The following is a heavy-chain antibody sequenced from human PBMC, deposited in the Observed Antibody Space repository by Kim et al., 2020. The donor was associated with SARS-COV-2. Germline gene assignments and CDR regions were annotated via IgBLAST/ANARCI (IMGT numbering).Heavy chain of an antibody. J-gene: IGHJ6*02. D-gene: IGHD4-4*01. CDR3: ARDFVTTINRYYYYGMDV. Sequence: GGSLRLSCAASGFTFSSYWMSWVRQAPGKGLEWVANIKKDGSEKYYADSVKGRFTISRDNAKNSLYLQMNSLRAEDTAVYYCARDFVTTINRYYYYGMDVWGQGTTVTVSS. CDR2: IKKDGSEK. CDR1: GFTFSSYW. V-gene: IGHV3-7*03.